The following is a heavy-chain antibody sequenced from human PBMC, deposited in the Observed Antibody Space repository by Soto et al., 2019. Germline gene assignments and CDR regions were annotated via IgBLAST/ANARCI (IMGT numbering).Heavy chain of an antibody. J-gene: IGHJ3*02. CDR2: ISYAGSNK. Sequence: QVQLVESGGGVVQPGRSLRLSCAASGFTFSSYAMHWVRQAPGKGLEWVAVISYAGSNKYYADSVKGRFTISRDNSKNTLYLQMNSLRAEDTAVYYCARGYYYDSSGYLTDAFDIWGQGTMVTVSS. D-gene: IGHD3-22*01. CDR3: ARGYYYDSSGYLTDAFDI. CDR1: GFTFSSYA. V-gene: IGHV3-30-3*01.